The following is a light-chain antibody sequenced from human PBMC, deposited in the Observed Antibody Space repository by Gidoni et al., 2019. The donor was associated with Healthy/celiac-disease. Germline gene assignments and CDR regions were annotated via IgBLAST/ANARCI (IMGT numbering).Light chain of an antibody. V-gene: IGKV1-5*03. CDR2: KAS. J-gene: IGKJ1*01. CDR1: QSISSW. Sequence: DIQMTPSPSNLPASVGDRVTITCRASQSISSWLAWYQQKPGKAPKLLIYKASSLESGVPSRFSGSGSGTEFTLTISSLQPDDFATYYCEQYNSYSGTFGQGTKVEIK. CDR3: EQYNSYSGT.